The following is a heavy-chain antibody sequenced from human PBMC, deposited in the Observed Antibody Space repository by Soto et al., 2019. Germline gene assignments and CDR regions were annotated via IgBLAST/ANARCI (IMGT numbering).Heavy chain of an antibody. Sequence: GGSLRLSCAASGFTFSDYYMSLIRQAPGKGLEWVSYISSSSYTNYADSVKGRFTISRDNAKNSLYLQMNSLRAEDTAVYYCAKVLMVHDNYGMDVWGQGTTVTVSS. CDR2: ISSSSYT. CDR1: GFTFSDYY. V-gene: IGHV3-11*06. D-gene: IGHD2-8*01. J-gene: IGHJ6*02. CDR3: AKVLMVHDNYGMDV.